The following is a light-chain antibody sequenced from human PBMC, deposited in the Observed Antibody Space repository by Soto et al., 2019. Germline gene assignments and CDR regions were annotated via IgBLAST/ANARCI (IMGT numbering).Light chain of an antibody. J-gene: IGKJ2*01. V-gene: IGKV3-15*01. Sequence: EIVKTQSPATLSVSHGETATLSFRSSQSVGRTLAWYQQKPGQSPRLLVYGASTRANGTPARFSGSGSGTEFTLTISSLQSEDVAVYYCQQYNHWPPYTFGQGTKVDIK. CDR2: GAS. CDR3: QQYNHWPPYT. CDR1: QSVGRT.